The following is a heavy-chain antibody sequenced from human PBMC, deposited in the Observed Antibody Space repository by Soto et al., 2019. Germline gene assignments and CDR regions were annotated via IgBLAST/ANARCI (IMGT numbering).Heavy chain of an antibody. Sequence: QVQLVESGGGVVQPGRSLRLSCAASGFTFSSYGMHWGRQAPGKGLEWVAVIWYDGSNKYYAYSVKGRFTISRDNSKNTLYQQMNSLRAEDTAVYYCARNRRDFDAFDIWGQGTMVTVSS. CDR3: ARNRRDFDAFDI. J-gene: IGHJ3*02. D-gene: IGHD3-3*01. CDR1: GFTFSSYG. CDR2: IWYDGSNK. V-gene: IGHV3-33*01.